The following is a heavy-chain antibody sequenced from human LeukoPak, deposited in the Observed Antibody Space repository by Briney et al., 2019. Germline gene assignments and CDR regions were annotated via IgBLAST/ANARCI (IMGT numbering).Heavy chain of an antibody. CDR2: IYYSGST. D-gene: IGHD6-19*01. J-gene: IGHJ4*02. V-gene: IGHV4-59*01. Sequence: SETLSLTCTVSGGPISSYYWSWIRQPPGKGLEWIGYIYYSGSTNYNPSLKSRVTISVDTSKNQFSLKLSSVTAADTAVYYCARAVAGLYYFDYWGQGTLVTVSS. CDR1: GGPISSYY. CDR3: ARAVAGLYYFDY.